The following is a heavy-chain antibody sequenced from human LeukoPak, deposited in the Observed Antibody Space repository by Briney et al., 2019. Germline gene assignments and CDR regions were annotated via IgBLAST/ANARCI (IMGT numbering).Heavy chain of an antibody. V-gene: IGHV3-74*01. CDR1: GFTFSSYW. CDR3: ARVHSPTYYYDSSGYSYFDY. CDR2: INSDGSST. Sequence: PGGSLRLSCAASGFTFSSYWMHWVRQAPGKGLVWVSRINSDGSSTSYADSVKGRFTISRDNAKNTLYLQMNSLRAEDTAVYYCARVHSPTYYYDSSGYSYFDYWGQGTLVTVPS. J-gene: IGHJ4*02. D-gene: IGHD3-22*01.